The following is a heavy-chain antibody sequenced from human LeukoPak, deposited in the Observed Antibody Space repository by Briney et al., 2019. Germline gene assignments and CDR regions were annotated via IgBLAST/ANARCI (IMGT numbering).Heavy chain of an antibody. CDR3: ARDYGGHFDY. CDR1: GGSISSSSYY. CDR2: IYYSGST. J-gene: IGHJ4*02. D-gene: IGHD4-23*01. V-gene: IGHV4-39*02. Sequence: SWTLSLTCTVSGGSISSSSYYWGWIRQPPGKGLEWIGSIYYSGSTYYNPSLKSRVTISVDTSKNQFSLKLSSVTAADTAVYYCARDYGGHFDYWGQGTLVTVAS.